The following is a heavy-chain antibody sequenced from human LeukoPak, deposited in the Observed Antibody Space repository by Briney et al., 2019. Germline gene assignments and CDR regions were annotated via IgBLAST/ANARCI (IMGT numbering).Heavy chain of an antibody. CDR3: ARISDGGEGN. D-gene: IGHD2-21*01. J-gene: IGHJ4*02. Sequence: SETLSLTCTVSGGSISRYYWSWIRQPPGEGLEWIGYIYNSGSTNYNPSLKSRVTISVDTSKNQFSLKLSSVTAADTAVYYCARISDGGEGNWGQGTLVTVSS. CDR1: GGSISRYY. V-gene: IGHV4-59*08. CDR2: IYNSGST.